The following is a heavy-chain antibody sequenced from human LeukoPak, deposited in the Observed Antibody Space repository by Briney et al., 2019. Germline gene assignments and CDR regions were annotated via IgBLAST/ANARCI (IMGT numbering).Heavy chain of an antibody. Sequence: SETLSLTCAVYGGSFSGYYWSWIRQPPGKGLEWIGEINHSGSTNYNPSLKSRVTISVDTSKNQFSLKLSSVTAADTAVYYCARGPTNSWSGYYDYWGQGTLVTVSS. CDR2: INHSGST. CDR1: GGSFSGYY. J-gene: IGHJ4*02. CDR3: ARGPTNSWSGYYDY. D-gene: IGHD3-3*01. V-gene: IGHV4-34*01.